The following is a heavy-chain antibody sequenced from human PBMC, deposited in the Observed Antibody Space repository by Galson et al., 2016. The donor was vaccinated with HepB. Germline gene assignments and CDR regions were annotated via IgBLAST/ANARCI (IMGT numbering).Heavy chain of an antibody. Sequence: SVKVSCKASGYTFTSYGISWVRQAPGQGLEWMGWIRAYNGDTNYAQNLQGRVTMTTDTSTSTAYMELRSLNSDDAAVYYCARDRPVPYDFCRGHFGYWGQGTLVTGTS. CDR3: ARDRPVPYDFCRGHFGY. V-gene: IGHV1-18*01. CDR2: IRAYNGDT. CDR1: GYTFTSYG. J-gene: IGHJ4*02. D-gene: IGHD3-3*01.